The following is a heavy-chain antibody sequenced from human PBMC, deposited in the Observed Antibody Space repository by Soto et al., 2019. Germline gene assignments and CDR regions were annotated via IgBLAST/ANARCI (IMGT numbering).Heavy chain of an antibody. CDR2: IIPIPGIA. CDR1: GGTFSSYT. CDR3: ARDGSGSALDAFDI. Sequence: ASVKVSCKASGGTFSSYTISWVRQAPGQGLEWMGRIIPIPGIANYAQKFQGRVTITADKSTSTAYMELSSLRSEDTAVYYCARDGSGSALDAFDIWGQGTMVTVSS. D-gene: IGHD3-10*01. J-gene: IGHJ3*02. V-gene: IGHV1-69*04.